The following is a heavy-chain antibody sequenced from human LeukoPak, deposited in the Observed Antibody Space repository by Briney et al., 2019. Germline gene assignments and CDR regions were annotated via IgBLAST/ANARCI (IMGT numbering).Heavy chain of an antibody. D-gene: IGHD3-9*01. V-gene: IGHV4-34*01. Sequence: IPSETLSLTCAVYGGSFSGYYWSWIRQPPGKGLEWIGEINHSGSTNYNPSLKSRVTISVDTSKNQFSLKLSSVTAADTAVYYCARTRGYDILTGHYNGRLFDYWGQGTLVTVSS. CDR3: ARTRGYDILTGHYNGRLFDY. CDR2: INHSGST. CDR1: GGSFSGYY. J-gene: IGHJ4*02.